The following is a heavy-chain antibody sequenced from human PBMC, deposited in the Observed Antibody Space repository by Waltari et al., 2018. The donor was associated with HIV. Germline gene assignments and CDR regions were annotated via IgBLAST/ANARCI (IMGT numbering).Heavy chain of an antibody. CDR1: GFTFSRYN. Sequence: EVQLVESGGGLVKPGGSLRLSCAASGFTFSRYNLNWFRQAPGKGLEWVSSISSSSSYIYYADSVKGRFTISRDNAKNSLYLQMNSLRAEDTAVYYCARDVGYCSSTSCPNNWFDPWGQGTLVTVSS. CDR3: ARDVGYCSSTSCPNNWFDP. V-gene: IGHV3-21*01. CDR2: ISSSSSYI. D-gene: IGHD2-2*01. J-gene: IGHJ5*02.